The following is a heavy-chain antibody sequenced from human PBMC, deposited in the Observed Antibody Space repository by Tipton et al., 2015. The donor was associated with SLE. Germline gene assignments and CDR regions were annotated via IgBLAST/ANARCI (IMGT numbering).Heavy chain of an antibody. CDR1: GFIFSSYS. Sequence: SLRLSCAASGFIFSSYSLNWVRQAPGKGLEWLSFIDNTGTTVKYADSVKGRFTISRDSGGNSLYLQMNSLGVDDTAIYYCARDRTNWSPGYFDLWGRGTVVTVSS. V-gene: IGHV3-48*01. CDR3: ARDRTNWSPGYFDL. J-gene: IGHJ4*02. CDR2: IDNTGTTV. D-gene: IGHD1-14*01.